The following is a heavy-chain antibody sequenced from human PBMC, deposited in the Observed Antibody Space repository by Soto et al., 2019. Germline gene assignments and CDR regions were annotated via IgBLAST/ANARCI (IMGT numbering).Heavy chain of an antibody. CDR3: TRHNDILSGYPSFDY. CDR2: IYYSGST. Sequence: QLQLQESGPGLVKPSETLYLTCAVSGGSISSSSYYWGWVRQPPGKGLEWIGSIYYSGSTYYNPSLKSRVTMSVDTSKNQLSLKLSLLTAADTAVYYCTRHNDILSGYPSFDYWGQGTLVTVSS. V-gene: IGHV4-39*01. J-gene: IGHJ4*02. D-gene: IGHD3-9*01. CDR1: GGSISSSSYY.